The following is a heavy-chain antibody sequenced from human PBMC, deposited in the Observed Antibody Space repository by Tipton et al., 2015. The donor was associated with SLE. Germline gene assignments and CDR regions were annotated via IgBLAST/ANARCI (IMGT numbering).Heavy chain of an antibody. D-gene: IGHD6-19*01. V-gene: IGHV4-39*01. CDR2: IYYSGST. J-gene: IGHJ4*02. CDR3: ARSPGYSSVYDY. CDR1: GGSISSSSYY. Sequence: GLVKPSETLSLTCTVSGGSISSSSYYWGWIRQPPGKGLEWIGSIYYSGSTYYNPSLKSRVTISVDTSKNQFSLKLSSVTAADTAVYYCARSPGYSSVYDYWGQGTLVTVSS.